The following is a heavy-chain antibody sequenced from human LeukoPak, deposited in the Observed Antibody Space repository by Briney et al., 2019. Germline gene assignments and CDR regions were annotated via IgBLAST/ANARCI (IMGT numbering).Heavy chain of an antibody. V-gene: IGHV3-23*01. CDR2: ISGSGGST. J-gene: IGHJ4*02. D-gene: IGHD5-18*01. Sequence: GGSLRLSCAASGFTFSSYAMSWVRQAPGKGLEWVSAISGSGGSTYYADSVKGRFTISRDNSKNTLYLQMNSLRAEDTAVYYCARDRDVDTAMALDYWGQGTLVTVSS. CDR3: ARDRDVDTAMALDY. CDR1: GFTFSSYA.